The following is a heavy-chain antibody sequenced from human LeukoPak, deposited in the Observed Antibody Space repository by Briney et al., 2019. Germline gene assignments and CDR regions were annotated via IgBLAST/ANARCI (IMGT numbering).Heavy chain of an antibody. V-gene: IGHV1-69*04. J-gene: IGHJ3*02. CDR1: GGTFSSYA. D-gene: IGHD3-16*01. CDR2: IIPLLGVT. CDR3: ARARTMITFGGVRHAFDI. Sequence: GASVKVSCKASGGTFSSYAFNWVRQAPGQGLEWVGRIIPLLGVTNHAQKLQGRVTVTVDPATNTAYMELSSLIPDDTAVYYCARARTMITFGGVRHAFDIWGQGTLVTVSS.